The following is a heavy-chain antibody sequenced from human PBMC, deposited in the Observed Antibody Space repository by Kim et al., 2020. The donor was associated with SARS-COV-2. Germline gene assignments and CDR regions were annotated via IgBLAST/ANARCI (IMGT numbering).Heavy chain of an antibody. Sequence: GGSLRLSCAASGFTFSSYAMHWVRQAPGKGLEWVAVISYDGSNKYYADSVKGRFTISRDNSKNTPYLQMNSLRAEDTAVYSCASDYIPVEDYYGMDVWG. D-gene: IGHD2-21*01. CDR2: ISYDGSNK. CDR1: GFTFSSYA. J-gene: IGHJ6*02. CDR3: ASDYIPVEDYYGMDV. V-gene: IGHV3-30*04.